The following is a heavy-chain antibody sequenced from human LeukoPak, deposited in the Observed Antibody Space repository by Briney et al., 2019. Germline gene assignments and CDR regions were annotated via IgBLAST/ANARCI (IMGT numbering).Heavy chain of an antibody. CDR3: ARARGWEQSGVWDY. CDR1: GFTFSSYW. V-gene: IGHV3-7*01. Sequence: GGSLRLSCAASGFTFSSYWMSWVRQAPGKGLEWVANIKQDGSEKYYVDSVKGRFTISRDNAKNSLYLQMNSLRAEDTAVYYCARARGWEQSGVWDYWGQGTLVTVSS. J-gene: IGHJ4*02. D-gene: IGHD1-26*01. CDR2: IKQDGSEK.